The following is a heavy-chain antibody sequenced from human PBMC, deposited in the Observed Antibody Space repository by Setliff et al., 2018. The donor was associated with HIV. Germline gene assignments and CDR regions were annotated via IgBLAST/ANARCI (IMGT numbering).Heavy chain of an antibody. V-gene: IGHV3-20*04. CDR1: GFTFDDFG. CDR2: INWNGAIT. CDR3: AKDAGYCSGESCYFYMDV. J-gene: IGHJ6*03. Sequence: GGSLRLSCAASGFTFDDFGMTWVRQRSGKGLEWVSGINWNGAITDYADSVKGRFTITRDNSMKTLYLYMNNLGSEDTAVYYCAKDAGYCSGESCYFYMDVWGKGTTVTVSS. D-gene: IGHD2-8*02.